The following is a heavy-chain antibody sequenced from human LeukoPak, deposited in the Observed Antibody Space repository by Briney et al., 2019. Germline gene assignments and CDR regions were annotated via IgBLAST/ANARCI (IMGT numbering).Heavy chain of an antibody. J-gene: IGHJ4*02. V-gene: IGHV1-69*13. CDR3: GVYCSSTSCYGFDH. Sequence: GASVKVFCKASGGTFSSYAISWVRQAPGQGLEWMGGIIPIFGTANYAQKFQGRVTITADESTSTAYMELSSLRSEDTAVYYCGVYCSSTSCYGFDHWGQGTLVTVSS. CDR1: GGTFSSYA. D-gene: IGHD2-2*01. CDR2: IIPIFGTA.